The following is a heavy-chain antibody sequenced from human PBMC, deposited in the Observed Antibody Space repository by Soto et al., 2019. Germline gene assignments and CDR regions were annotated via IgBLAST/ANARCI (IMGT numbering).Heavy chain of an antibody. CDR3: ARRKINWFDP. Sequence: SETLSLTCTVSGGSINLYYWSWIRQPPGKGLEWIGYIYYSGSTNYNPSLKSRVTISVDTSKNQFSLKLSSVTAADTAVYYCARRKINWFDPWGQGTLVTVSS. CDR2: IYYSGST. J-gene: IGHJ5*02. V-gene: IGHV4-59*08. CDR1: GGSINLYY.